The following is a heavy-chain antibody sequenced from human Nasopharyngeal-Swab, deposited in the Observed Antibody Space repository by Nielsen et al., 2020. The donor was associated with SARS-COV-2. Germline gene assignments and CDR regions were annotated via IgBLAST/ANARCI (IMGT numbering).Heavy chain of an antibody. CDR3: ARVLGSIVVVPAAMPVYAFDI. V-gene: IGHV4-59*01. CDR2: IYYSGST. D-gene: IGHD2-2*01. J-gene: IGHJ3*02. Sequence: WIRQPPGKGLEWIGYIYYSGSTNYNPSLKSRVTISVDTSKNQFPLKLSSVTAADTAVYYCARVLGSIVVVPAAMPVYAFDIWGQGTMVTVSS.